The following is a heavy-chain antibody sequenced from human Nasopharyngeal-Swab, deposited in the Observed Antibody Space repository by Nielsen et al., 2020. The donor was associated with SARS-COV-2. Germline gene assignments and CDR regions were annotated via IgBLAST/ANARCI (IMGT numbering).Heavy chain of an antibody. V-gene: IGHV4-61*02. Sequence: RQAPGKGLEWIGRIYTSGSTNYNPSLKSRVTISVDTSKNQFSLKLSSVTAADTAVYYCARVSPYCYMDVWGKGTTVTVSS. CDR3: ARVSPYCYMDV. CDR2: IYTSGST. J-gene: IGHJ6*03.